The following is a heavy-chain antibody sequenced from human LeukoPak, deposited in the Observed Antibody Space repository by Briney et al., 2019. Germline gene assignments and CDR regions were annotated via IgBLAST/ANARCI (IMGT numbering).Heavy chain of an antibody. CDR2: ISPGSGGA. CDR1: GYTFRNYY. D-gene: IGHD3-9*01. CDR3: TRTIFTGGDGMDV. J-gene: IGHJ6*02. Sequence: ASVKVSCKASGYTFRNYYIHWVRQAPGQGPEWMGMISPGSGGATYLQKFQGRVTMTRDTSTSTVYLELANLRSADTAVYYCTRTIFTGGDGMDVWGQGTTVTVSS. V-gene: IGHV1-46*01.